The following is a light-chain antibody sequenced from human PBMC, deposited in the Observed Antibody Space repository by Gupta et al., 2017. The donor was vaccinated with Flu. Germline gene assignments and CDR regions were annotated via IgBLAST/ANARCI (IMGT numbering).Light chain of an antibody. CDR1: SLINSY. Sequence: SSELTQDPAVSVALGQTVRITCQGDSLINSYASWYQQKPGPAHVLVIDANNIRPSGIPDRFSFYSSKNNDSLTLTGAQAEDEADDDCNYRANTDHPHAVFGGGTKMTVL. J-gene: IGLJ3*02. V-gene: IGLV3-19*01. CDR3: NYRANTDHPHAV. CDR2: ANN.